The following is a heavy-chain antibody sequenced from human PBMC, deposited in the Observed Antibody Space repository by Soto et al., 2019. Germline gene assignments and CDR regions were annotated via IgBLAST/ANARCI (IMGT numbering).Heavy chain of an antibody. CDR1: GFTFNTYP. CDR2: ISSTAGRTS. J-gene: IGHJ6*02. D-gene: IGHD3-10*01. V-gene: IGHV3-23*01. Sequence: LRLSCATSGFTFNTYPMTWVRQAPGKGLEWVSSISSTAGRTSSYADSVKGRFAISRDFSDNTVYLQMNNLRVDDTAVYFCAKGVLSFHYGMEVWGQGTTVTVSS. CDR3: AKGVLSFHYGMEV.